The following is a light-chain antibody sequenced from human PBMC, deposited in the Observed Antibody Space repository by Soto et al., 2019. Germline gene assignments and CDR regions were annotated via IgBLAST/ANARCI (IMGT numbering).Light chain of an antibody. V-gene: IGKV1-8*01. CDR2: AAS. Sequence: AIRMTQSPSSFSASTGDRVTITCRASQGISSYLAWYQQKPGKAPKLLIYAASTLQSGVPSRFSGSGSGTEFTLTISCLQSEDFAPYYCQQYYSYPWTFGHGTKVEIK. CDR1: QGISSY. CDR3: QQYYSYPWT. J-gene: IGKJ1*01.